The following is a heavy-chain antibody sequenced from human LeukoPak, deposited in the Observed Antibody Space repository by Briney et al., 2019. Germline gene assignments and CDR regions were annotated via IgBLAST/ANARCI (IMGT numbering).Heavy chain of an antibody. CDR1: GFGFSTSW. CDR3: TTLSNSYGMDV. Sequence: GGSLRLSCAASGFGFSTSWMSWVRQAPGKGLEWVANIKQDGSEKYYVDSVKGRFTISRDNAKNSVYLQMDSLRDADTAVYYCTTLSNSYGMDVWGQGTTATASS. CDR2: IKQDGSEK. V-gene: IGHV3-7*01. J-gene: IGHJ6*02. D-gene: IGHD2/OR15-2a*01.